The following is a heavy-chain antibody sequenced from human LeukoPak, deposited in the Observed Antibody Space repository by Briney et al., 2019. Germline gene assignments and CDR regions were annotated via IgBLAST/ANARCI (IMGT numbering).Heavy chain of an antibody. CDR2: IYYSGST. D-gene: IGHD6-13*01. V-gene: IGHV4-39*07. J-gene: IGHJ4*02. CDR1: GGSISSSSYY. Sequence: SETLSLTCTVSGGSISSSSYYWGWIRQPPGKGLEWIGSIYYSGSTNYNPSLKSRVTISVDTSKNQFSLRLSSVTAADTAVYYCARVTGYMTEDYFDYWGQGTLITVSS. CDR3: ARVTGYMTEDYFDY.